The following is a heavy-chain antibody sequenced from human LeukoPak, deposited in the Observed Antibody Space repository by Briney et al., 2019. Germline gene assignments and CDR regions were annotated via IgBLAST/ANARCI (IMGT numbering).Heavy chain of an antibody. V-gene: IGHV1-46*03. CDR1: GYTFTINY. CDR3: ARGELLWFGELPHAFDI. CDR2: INLSGVIT. J-gene: IGHJ3*02. D-gene: IGHD3-10*01. Sequence: ASVKFSRKSSGYTFTINYMHWVRQAPGQGIGWMGIINLSGVITCCAQKLQSRVTITTDTTTSTVYMEQSSLRSEDTAVYYCARGELLWFGELPHAFDIWGQGTMVTVSS.